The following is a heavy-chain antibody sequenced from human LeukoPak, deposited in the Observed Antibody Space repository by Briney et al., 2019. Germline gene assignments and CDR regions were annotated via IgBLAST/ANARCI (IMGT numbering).Heavy chain of an antibody. CDR1: GFTFSNYW. Sequence: PGGSLRLSCAASGFTFSNYWMTWVRQAPGIGLEWVANIKQDGSDKYYVDSVRGRFTISRDNAKSSLYLQINSLRAEDTAVYYCVRDLGGGLWPNAFDIWGQGTMVTVST. CDR2: IKQDGSDK. V-gene: IGHV3-7*05. D-gene: IGHD3-16*01. J-gene: IGHJ3*02. CDR3: VRDLGGGLWPNAFDI.